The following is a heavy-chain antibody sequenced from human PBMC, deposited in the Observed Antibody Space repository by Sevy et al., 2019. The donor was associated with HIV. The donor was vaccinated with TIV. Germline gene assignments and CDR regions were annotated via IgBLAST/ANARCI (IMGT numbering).Heavy chain of an antibody. CDR3: ARDWIVGATEPYYGMDV. V-gene: IGHV3-30*01. D-gene: IGHD1-26*01. Sequence: GGCLRLSCAASGFTFSSYAMHWVRQAPGKGLERVAVISYDGSNKYYADSVKGRFTISRDNSKNTLYLQMNSLRAEDMALYYCARDWIVGATEPYYGMDVWGQGTTVPVSS. CDR2: ISYDGSNK. CDR1: GFTFSSYA. J-gene: IGHJ6*02.